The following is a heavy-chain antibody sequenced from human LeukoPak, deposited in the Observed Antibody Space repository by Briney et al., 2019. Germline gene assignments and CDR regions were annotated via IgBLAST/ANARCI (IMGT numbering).Heavy chain of an antibody. V-gene: IGHV4-59*01. CDR1: GGSISSYY. CDR2: IYYSGST. D-gene: IGHD2-2*01. Sequence: SETLSLTCTVSGGSISSYYWSWIRQPPGKGLEWIGYIYYSGSTNYNPSLKSRVAISVDTSKNQFSLKLTSVTAADTAVYYCAREPLVEPAAIRFRGSWFDPWGQGTLVTVSS. J-gene: IGHJ5*02. CDR3: AREPLVEPAAIRFRGSWFDP.